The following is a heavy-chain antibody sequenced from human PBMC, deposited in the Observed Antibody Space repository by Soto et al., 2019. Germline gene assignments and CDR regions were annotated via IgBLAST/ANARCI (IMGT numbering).Heavy chain of an antibody. V-gene: IGHV4-34*01. D-gene: IGHD3-16*02. J-gene: IGHJ4*02. CDR1: DGSFSGYY. CDR2: INHSGST. CDR3: ARGMDSMDRYGGIDY. Sequence: SETLSLTCAVYDGSFSGYYWSWIRQPPGKGLEWIGEINHSGSTNYNPSLKSRVTISVDTSKNQFSLKLSSVTAADTAVYYCARGMDSMDRYGGIDYWGQGTLVTVSS.